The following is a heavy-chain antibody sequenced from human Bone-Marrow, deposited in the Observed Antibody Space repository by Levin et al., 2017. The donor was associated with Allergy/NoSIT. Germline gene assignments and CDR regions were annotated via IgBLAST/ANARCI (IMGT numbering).Heavy chain of an antibody. CDR3: AKGDYYDSSGYYFTYYYYGMDV. J-gene: IGHJ6*02. CDR2: ISYDGSNK. V-gene: IGHV3-30*18. CDR1: GFTFSSYG. D-gene: IGHD3-22*01. Sequence: GGSLRLSCAACGFTFSSYGMHWVRQAPGKGLEWVAVISYDGSNKYYADSVKGRFTISRDNSKNTLYLQMNSLRAEDTAVYYCAKGDYYDSSGYYFTYYYYGMDVWGQGTTVTVSS.